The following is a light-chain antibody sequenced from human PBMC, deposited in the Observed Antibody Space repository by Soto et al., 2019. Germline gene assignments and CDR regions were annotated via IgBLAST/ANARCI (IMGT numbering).Light chain of an antibody. CDR3: QQYYSTPPT. V-gene: IGKV4-1*01. J-gene: IGKJ1*01. CDR2: WAS. Sequence: DIVMTQSPDSLAVSLGERATINCKSSQSVLYSSNNKNYLAWYQQKPGQLPKLLIYWASTRESGVPDRFSGSGSGTDFTLTISSLQAEDVAVYYCQQYYSTPPTFCQGTKVEIK. CDR1: QSVLYSSNNKNY.